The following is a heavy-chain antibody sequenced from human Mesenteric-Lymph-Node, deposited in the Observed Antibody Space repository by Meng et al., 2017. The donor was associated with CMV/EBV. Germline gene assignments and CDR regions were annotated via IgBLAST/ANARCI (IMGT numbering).Heavy chain of an antibody. CDR1: GGSISSYY. CDR2: IYYSGST. CDR3: ARAYYDFWSGYYFDY. J-gene: IGHJ4*02. V-gene: IGHV4-59*01. D-gene: IGHD3-3*01. Sequence: VSGGSISSYYWSWIRQPPGKGLEWIGYIYYSGSTNYNPSLKSRVTISVDTSKNQFSLKLSSVTAADTAVYYCARAYYDFWSGYYFDYWGQGTLVTVSS.